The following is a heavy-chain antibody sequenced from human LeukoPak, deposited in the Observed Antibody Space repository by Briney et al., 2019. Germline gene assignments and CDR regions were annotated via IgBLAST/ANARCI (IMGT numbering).Heavy chain of an antibody. CDR2: INPNSGDT. V-gene: IGHV1-2*02. CDR3: ARDRRIAVGDY. J-gene: IGHJ4*02. D-gene: IGHD6-19*01. CDR1: GYTFTGYY. Sequence: ASVKVSCKASGYTFTGYYLYWMRRAPGQGLEWMGWINPNSGDTNYAQSFQGRVTMTRDTSISTAYMELSRLRSDDTAVYYCARDRRIAVGDYWGQGTLVTVSS.